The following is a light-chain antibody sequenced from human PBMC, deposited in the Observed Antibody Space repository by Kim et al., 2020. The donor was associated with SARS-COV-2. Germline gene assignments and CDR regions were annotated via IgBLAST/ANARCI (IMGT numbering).Light chain of an antibody. J-gene: IGLJ2*01. CDR2: GNN. CDR3: NSRACSTSHLV. V-gene: IGLV3-19*01. CDR1: SLCSYY. Sequence: ALVQIVSITCQGDSLCSYYGSWHQQKQGQASVLVIYGNNSQPSGIPVRFSCSSSGYTASLSITGAQAEDEADYYCNSRACSTSHLVFGGGTQLTVL.